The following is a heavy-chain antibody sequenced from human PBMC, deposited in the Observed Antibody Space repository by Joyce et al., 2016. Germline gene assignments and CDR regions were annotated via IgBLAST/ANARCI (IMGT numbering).Heavy chain of an antibody. Sequence: QVQLVESGGGVVQPGRSLRLSCAASGFAFNGYGMHWVGQAHGKGREWVAIISQDGINKYYADSVKGRFTISRDNSKNTLYLQMNSLRTEDTALYYCARSEARGSGWFILAYWGQGTLVTVSS. V-gene: IGHV3-30*03. CDR2: ISQDGINK. J-gene: IGHJ4*02. CDR1: GFAFNGYG. CDR3: ARSEARGSGWFILAY. D-gene: IGHD6-19*01.